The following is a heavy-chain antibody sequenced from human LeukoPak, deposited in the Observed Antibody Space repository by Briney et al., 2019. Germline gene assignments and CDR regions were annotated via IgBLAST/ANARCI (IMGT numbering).Heavy chain of an antibody. V-gene: IGHV1-2*04. D-gene: IGHD4-11*01. CDR3: ARDQGTTEYYFDY. CDR2: INPNSGGT. Sequence: GASVTVSCKASGYTFTGYYMHWVRQAPGQGLEWMGWINPNSGGTNYAQKFQGWVTMTRDTSISTAYMELSRLRSDDAAVYYCARDQGTTEYYFDYWGQGTLVTVSS. J-gene: IGHJ4*02. CDR1: GYTFTGYY.